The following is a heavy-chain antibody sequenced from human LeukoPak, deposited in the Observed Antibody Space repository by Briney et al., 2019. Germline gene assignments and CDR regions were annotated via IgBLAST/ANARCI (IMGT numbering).Heavy chain of an antibody. CDR2: ISTSSTYI. CDR1: GFSFSNYN. V-gene: IGHV3-21*01. J-gene: IGHJ4*02. CDR3: ATGKHYYDSSGYYFYYFDY. D-gene: IGHD3-22*01. Sequence: GGSLRLSCAASGFSFSNYNINWVRQAPGKGLEWVSSISTSSTYIFYADSVKGRFTISRDNAKNSLYLQMNSLRADDTAVYYCATGKHYYDSSGYYFYYFDYWGQGTLVIVSS.